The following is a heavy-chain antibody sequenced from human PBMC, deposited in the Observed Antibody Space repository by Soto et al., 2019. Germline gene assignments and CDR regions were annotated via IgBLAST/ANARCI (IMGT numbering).Heavy chain of an antibody. D-gene: IGHD2-21*02. J-gene: IGHJ5*02. CDR1: GFTFRSYA. V-gene: IGHV3-23*01. CDR2: ISGSGGST. Sequence: GGSLRLSCAACGFTFRSYAMSWVLQAPGKGLEWVSAISGSGGSTYYADYVKGRFTISRDNSKNTLYLQMNSLRAEDTAVYYCAKDVAASRVVTSWFDPWGPGTLVTVS. CDR3: AKDVAASRVVTSWFDP.